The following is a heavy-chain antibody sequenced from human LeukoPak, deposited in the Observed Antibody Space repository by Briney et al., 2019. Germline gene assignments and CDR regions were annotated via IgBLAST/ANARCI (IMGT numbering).Heavy chain of an antibody. J-gene: IGHJ4*02. CDR1: GYTFTDYY. D-gene: IGHD2-2*01. V-gene: IGHV1-2*02. CDR3: ARANFLYCSSTSCLFGY. CDR2: INPNDGDT. Sequence: GASVEVSCKASGYTFTDYYMHWVRQAPGQGFEWMGWINPNDGDTYYAQKFQGRVTMTRDTSISTAHMEVSRLRSDDTAVYYCARANFLYCSSTSCLFGYWGQGTLVTVSS.